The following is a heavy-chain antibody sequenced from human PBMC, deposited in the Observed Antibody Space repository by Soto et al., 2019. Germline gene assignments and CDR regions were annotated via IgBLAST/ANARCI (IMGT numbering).Heavy chain of an antibody. V-gene: IGHV1-69*13. Sequence: SVKVSCKASGGTFSSYAISGVRQAPGQGLEWMGGIIPIFGTANYAQKFQGRVTITADESTSTAYMELSSLRSADTAVYYCARALVAMATIGFAAFDIWGQGTMVTVSS. D-gene: IGHD5-12*01. J-gene: IGHJ3*02. CDR2: IIPIFGTA. CDR3: ARALVAMATIGFAAFDI. CDR1: GGTFSSYA.